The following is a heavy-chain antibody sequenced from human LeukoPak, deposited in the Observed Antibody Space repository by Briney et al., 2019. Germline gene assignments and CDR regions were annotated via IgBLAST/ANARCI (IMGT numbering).Heavy chain of an antibody. Sequence: GGSLRLSRTASGFTFANYAMSWVRQAPGKGLEWVGFIRSNTYGGTTHYAASVRGTFTISRDDSKSIAYLQMNSLKTEDTAVYYCTRVRVYSSGWYFDYWGQGTLVTVSS. J-gene: IGHJ4*02. CDR1: GFTFANYA. CDR3: TRVRVYSSGWYFDY. V-gene: IGHV3-49*04. CDR2: IRSNTYGGTT. D-gene: IGHD6-19*01.